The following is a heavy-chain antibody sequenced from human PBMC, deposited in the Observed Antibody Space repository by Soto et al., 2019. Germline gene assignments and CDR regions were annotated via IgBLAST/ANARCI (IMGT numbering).Heavy chain of an antibody. D-gene: IGHD6-19*01. Sequence: SETLSLTCAVYGGSFSGYYWSWIRQPPGKGLEWIGEINHSGSTNYNPSLKSRVTISVDTSKNQFSLKLSSVTAADTAVYYCAMLYSSGWYFDYWGQGTLVTVSS. V-gene: IGHV4-34*01. CDR2: INHSGST. J-gene: IGHJ4*02. CDR1: GGSFSGYY. CDR3: AMLYSSGWYFDY.